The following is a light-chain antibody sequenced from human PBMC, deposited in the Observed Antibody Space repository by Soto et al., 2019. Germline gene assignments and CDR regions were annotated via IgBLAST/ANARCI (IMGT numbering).Light chain of an antibody. J-gene: IGLJ1*01. CDR3: SSYTSSSTYV. CDR2: EVT. CDR1: GSDVGGYDY. V-gene: IGLV2-14*01. Sequence: QSVLTEPACVSVSPGQSITISCTGTGSDVGGYDYVSWYQHHPGKAPKVMIYEVTNRPSGVSNRFSGSKSGNTASLTISGLLAEDEADYYCSSYTSSSTYVFGTGTKVTVL.